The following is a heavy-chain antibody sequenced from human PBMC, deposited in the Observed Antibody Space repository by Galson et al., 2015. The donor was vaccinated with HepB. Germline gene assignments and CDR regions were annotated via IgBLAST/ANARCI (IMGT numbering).Heavy chain of an antibody. CDR3: AKDPDSNYVYGMDV. Sequence: SLRLSCAASGFTFSSYAMSWVRQAPGKGLEWVSAISHSGGRTYYADSVKGRFTISRDNSKSTLDLQMNSLRAEDTAVYYCAKDPDSNYVYGMDVWGQGTTVTVSS. D-gene: IGHD4-11*01. CDR2: ISHSGGRT. V-gene: IGHV3-23*01. J-gene: IGHJ6*02. CDR1: GFTFSSYA.